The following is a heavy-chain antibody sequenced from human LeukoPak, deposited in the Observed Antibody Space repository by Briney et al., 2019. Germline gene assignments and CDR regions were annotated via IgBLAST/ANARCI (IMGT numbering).Heavy chain of an antibody. D-gene: IGHD4-17*01. Sequence: ASVKVSCKASGYTFTGYYMHWVRQAPGQGLEWMGWINPNSGGTNYAQKFQGWVTMTRDTSISTAYMELSRLRSDDTAVYYCARGTTVTFYYYYGMDVWGQGTTVTVSS. CDR2: INPNSGGT. CDR3: ARGTTVTFYYYYGMDV. J-gene: IGHJ6*02. V-gene: IGHV1-2*04. CDR1: GYTFTGYY.